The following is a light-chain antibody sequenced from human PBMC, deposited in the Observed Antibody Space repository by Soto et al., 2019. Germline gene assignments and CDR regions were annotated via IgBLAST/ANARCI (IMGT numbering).Light chain of an antibody. CDR2: AVS. J-gene: IGKJ3*01. V-gene: IGKV1-39*01. CDR1: QTVIRY. Sequence: IQMTQFPSSLSASVGDRVTITCRAGQTVIRYLNWYQQKSGRAPNLLIYAVSNLQSGVPSRFSGSGSGTEFTLTISDLQPEDFATYYCQQSYSTLFTFGPGTKVEIK. CDR3: QQSYSTLFT.